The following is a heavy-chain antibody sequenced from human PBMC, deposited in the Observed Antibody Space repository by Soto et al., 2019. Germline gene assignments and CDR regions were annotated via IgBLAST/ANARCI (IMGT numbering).Heavy chain of an antibody. V-gene: IGHV1-69*01. CDR2: IIPIFGTA. Sequence: QVQLVQSGAEVKKPGSSVKVSCKASGGTFSSYAISWVRQAPGQGLEWMGGIIPIFGTANYAQTFQGRVTITADESTSKAYMELSSLRSDDTAVYYCARDRVVVVAANTGDYGMDVWGQGTTVTVSS. CDR1: GGTFSSYA. CDR3: ARDRVVVVAANTGDYGMDV. D-gene: IGHD2-15*01. J-gene: IGHJ6*01.